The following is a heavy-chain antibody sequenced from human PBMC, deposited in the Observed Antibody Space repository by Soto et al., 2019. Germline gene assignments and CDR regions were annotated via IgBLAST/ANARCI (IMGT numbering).Heavy chain of an antibody. CDR1: GFTFSSYG. J-gene: IGHJ6*02. CDR3: AKEFCTNGVCYRTYYYYGMDV. V-gene: IGHV3-30*18. D-gene: IGHD2-8*01. Sequence: GGSLRLSCAASGFTFSSYGMHWVRQAPGKGLEWVAVISFEGTHKYYADSVKGRFTISRDNSKNTVYLQMNSLRAEDTAVYYCAKEFCTNGVCYRTYYYYGMDVWGQGTTVTVSS. CDR2: ISFEGTHK.